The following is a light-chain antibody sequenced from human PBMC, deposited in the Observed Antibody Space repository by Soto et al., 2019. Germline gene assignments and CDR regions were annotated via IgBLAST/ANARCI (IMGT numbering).Light chain of an antibody. CDR1: QSITDW. V-gene: IGKV1-5*03. CDR3: QYWDNYSWT. CDR2: KAS. J-gene: IGKJ1*01. Sequence: DIQMTQSPSTLSASVGDRVTITCRASQSITDWLAWYQQKPGKAPKFLIYKASNLEGGVPSRFSGSGSGTEFTLTISSVQPADFVPYYFQYWDNYSWTFGQGTKVEIK.